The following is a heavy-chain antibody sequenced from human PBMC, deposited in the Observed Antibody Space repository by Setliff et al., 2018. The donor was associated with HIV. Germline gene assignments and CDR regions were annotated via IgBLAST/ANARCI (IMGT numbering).Heavy chain of an antibody. J-gene: IGHJ5*02. CDR3: ARFTVVVFGAGEPSWFDP. D-gene: IGHD2-15*01. CDR2: IHYKGNI. CDR1: GDSIISGDYY. Sequence: SSDTLSLTCTVSGDSIISGDYYWSWIRQSLGKGLEWIGHIHYKGNIDYNASLKSRLAISSDTSKNQFSLNLSSVIAADTAIYFRARFTVVVFGAGEPSWFDPWGQGILVTVSS. V-gene: IGHV4-30-4*02.